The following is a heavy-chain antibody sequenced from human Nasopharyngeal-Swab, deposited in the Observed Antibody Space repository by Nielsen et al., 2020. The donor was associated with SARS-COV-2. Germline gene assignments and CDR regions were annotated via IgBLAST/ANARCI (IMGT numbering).Heavy chain of an antibody. D-gene: IGHD3-10*01. CDR1: GFTFSSYA. J-gene: IGHJ4*02. CDR2: ISYDRSNK. V-gene: IGHV3-30-3*01. CDR3: ARVDGWFGELFVDY. Sequence: GGSLRLSCAASGFTFSSYAMHWVRQAPGKGLEWVAVISYDRSNKYYADSVKGRFTISRDNSKNTLYLQMNSLRAEDTAVYYCARVDGWFGELFVDYWGQGTLVTVSS.